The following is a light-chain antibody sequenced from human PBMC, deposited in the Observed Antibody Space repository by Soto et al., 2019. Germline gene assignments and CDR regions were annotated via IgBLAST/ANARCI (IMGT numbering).Light chain of an antibody. Sequence: QPVLTQPPSVSGAPGQRVTISCTGSSSNIGAGFDVHWYQHLPGTAPKLLIYGNNNRPSGVPDRFSGSKSGTSASLAITELQAEDEADYYCQSYDSSLSVWVFGGGTKLTVL. J-gene: IGLJ3*02. CDR3: QSYDSSLSVWV. V-gene: IGLV1-40*01. CDR2: GNN. CDR1: SSNIGAGFD.